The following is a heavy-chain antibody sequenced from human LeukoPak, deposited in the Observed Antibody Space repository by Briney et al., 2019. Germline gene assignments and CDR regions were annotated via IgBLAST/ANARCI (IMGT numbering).Heavy chain of an antibody. CDR2: TNDSGST. Sequence: SETLSLTCTVSGGSINSYYWGWIRQPPGKGLEWIGYTNDSGSTNYNPSLKSRVTISVDTSKNQFSLKLSSVTAADTAVYFCARDTYGSGLFDYWGQGTLVTVSS. CDR1: GGSINSYY. CDR3: ARDTYGSGLFDY. V-gene: IGHV4-59*01. D-gene: IGHD3-10*01. J-gene: IGHJ4*02.